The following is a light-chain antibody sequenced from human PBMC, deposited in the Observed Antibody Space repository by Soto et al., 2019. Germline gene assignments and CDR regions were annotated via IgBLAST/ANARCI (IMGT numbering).Light chain of an antibody. CDR3: QQYNSYSCT. V-gene: IGKV1-5*01. CDR2: DAS. J-gene: IGKJ1*01. CDR1: QSISSW. Sequence: DIPMTQSPSTLSASVGDRVTITCRASQSISSWLAWYQQKPGKAPKLLIYDASSLESGVPSRFSGSGSETEFTLTISSLQPDDFATYYCQQYNSYSCTFGQGTKVEIK.